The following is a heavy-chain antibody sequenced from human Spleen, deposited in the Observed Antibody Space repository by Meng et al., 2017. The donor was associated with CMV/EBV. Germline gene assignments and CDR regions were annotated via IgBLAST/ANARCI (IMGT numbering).Heavy chain of an antibody. Sequence: ITLKKPGPTLTIPTKTLRPTCIDYCLPLRSSGVGLGRMRQAPGKAMRWLALIAWNYDKRYNTSLKSRITIANNTFRSQVFLTTANYYRMDTSAYYCCHVGAAVYWGQGTLVTVSS. J-gene: IGHJ4*02. CDR2: IAWNYDK. D-gene: IGHD6-13*01. CDR1: CLPLRSSGVG. V-gene: IGHV2-5*01. CDR3: CHVGAAVY.